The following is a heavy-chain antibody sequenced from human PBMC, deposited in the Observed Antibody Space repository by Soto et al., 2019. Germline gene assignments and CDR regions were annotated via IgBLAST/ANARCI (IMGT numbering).Heavy chain of an antibody. CDR3: ARDGLTYYDSSGYYSDAFDI. V-gene: IGHV3-33*01. J-gene: IGHJ3*02. CDR2: IWYDGSNK. Sequence: VAVIWYDGSNKYYADSVKGRFTISRDNSKNTLYLQMNSLRAEDTAVYYCARDGLTYYDSSGYYSDAFDIWGQGTMVTVSS. D-gene: IGHD3-22*01.